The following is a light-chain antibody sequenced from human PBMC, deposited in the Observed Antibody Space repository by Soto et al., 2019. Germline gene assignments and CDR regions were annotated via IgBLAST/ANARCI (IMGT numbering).Light chain of an antibody. CDR3: QQYGSSPIT. V-gene: IGKV3-20*01. J-gene: IGKJ5*01. CDR1: QSISSN. CDR2: RTS. Sequence: EIVMTQSPATLSVSPRERATISFRASQSISSNLAWYQQKPGQAPRLLMFRTSSRATGFPARFSGSGSGTDFTLTISRLEPEDFAVYYCQQYGSSPITFGQGTRLEIK.